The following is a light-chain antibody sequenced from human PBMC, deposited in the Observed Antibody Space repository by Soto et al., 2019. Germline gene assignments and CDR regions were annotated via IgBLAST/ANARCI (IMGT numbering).Light chain of an antibody. CDR2: GAS. J-gene: IGKJ5*01. CDR1: QSVNSDY. V-gene: IGKV3-20*01. Sequence: EIVLTQSPATLSLSPGGRATLSCRASQSVNSDYLAWFQQKPGQAPRLLIYGASTRTTGIPDRFSGSGSGTDFTLTIGRLEPGDFAVYYCLHYGGSPLTFGQGTRLEIK. CDR3: LHYGGSPLT.